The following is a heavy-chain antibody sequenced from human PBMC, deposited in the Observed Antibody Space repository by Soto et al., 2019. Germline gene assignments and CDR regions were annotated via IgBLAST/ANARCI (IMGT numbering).Heavy chain of an antibody. CDR2: ISSSSSYI. CDR3: ASELFDY. Sequence: EVQLVESGGGLVKPGGSLRLSCAASGFTFSSYSMNWVRQAPGKGLEWVSSISSSSSYIYYADSVKGRFTTSRDNAKNSLYLQMISLSAEDTAVYYCASELFDYWGQGTLVTVSS. J-gene: IGHJ4*02. CDR1: GFTFSSYS. V-gene: IGHV3-21*01.